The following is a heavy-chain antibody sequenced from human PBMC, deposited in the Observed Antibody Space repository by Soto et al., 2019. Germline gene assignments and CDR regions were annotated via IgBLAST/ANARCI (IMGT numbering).Heavy chain of an antibody. V-gene: IGHV1-2*04. D-gene: IGHD2-15*01. CDR2: INPNSGGT. CDR3: ARGPVVVVAAAPYYYYYMDV. J-gene: IGHJ6*03. CDR1: GYTFTGYY. Sequence: QVQLVQSGAEVKKPGASVKVSCKASGYTFTGYYMHWVRQAPGQGLEWMGWINPNSGGTNYAQKFQGWVTMTRDTSISTAYMELSRLRSYDTAVYYCARGPVVVVAAAPYYYYYMDVWGKGTTVTVSS.